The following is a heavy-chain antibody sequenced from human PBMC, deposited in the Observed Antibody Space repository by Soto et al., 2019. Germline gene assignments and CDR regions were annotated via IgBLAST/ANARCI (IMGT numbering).Heavy chain of an antibody. V-gene: IGHV3-7*05. D-gene: IGHD2-2*03. CDR1: GFTFSSYW. Sequence: EVQLVESGGELVQPGGSLRLSCEASGFTFSSYWMTGVRQAPGKGLEWVANMKQDGSDTYYLDSVKGRFTISRDNAKNSLFLQMNSLRAEDTAVYYCASGWAYHDYWGQGNLVTVSS. CDR3: ASGWAYHDY. CDR2: MKQDGSDT. J-gene: IGHJ4*02.